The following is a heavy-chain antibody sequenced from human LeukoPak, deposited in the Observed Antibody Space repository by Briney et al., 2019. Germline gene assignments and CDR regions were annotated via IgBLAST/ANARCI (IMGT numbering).Heavy chain of an antibody. CDR3: ARSDLDVVHSDWFDP. CDR1: GGSISSGDYY. D-gene: IGHD2-21*01. J-gene: IGHJ5*02. CDR2: IYYSGST. V-gene: IGHV4-30-4*02. Sequence: PSDTLSLTCTVSGGSISSGDYYWGWIRQRPGKGLEWIGYIYYSGSTYYNPSLKSRVTISVGTSKNQFFLKLSSVTAADTAVYYCARSDLDVVHSDWFDPWGQGTLVTVSS.